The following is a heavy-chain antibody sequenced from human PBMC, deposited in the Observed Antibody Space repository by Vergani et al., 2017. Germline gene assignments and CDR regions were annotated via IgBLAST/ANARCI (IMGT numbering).Heavy chain of an antibody. Sequence: EVQLLESGGGLVKPGGSRRLSCAGAGFTFDTYTMASVRQAPGKGLEWVATIRSGGGDIFYADSVEGRFTISRDNSKNTLFLQMNSLKDEDTAVYYCTTAWGLYYLHGGYFQYWGRGTLVSVSS. V-gene: IGHV3-23*01. D-gene: IGHD3-10*01. CDR1: GFTFDTYT. CDR2: IRSGGGDI. J-gene: IGHJ1*01. CDR3: TTAWGLYYLHGGYFQY.